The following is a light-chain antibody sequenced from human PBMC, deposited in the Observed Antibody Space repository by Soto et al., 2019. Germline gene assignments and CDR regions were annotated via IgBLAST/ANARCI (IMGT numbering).Light chain of an antibody. CDR3: SSYTTSSTWV. CDR2: EVG. Sequence: QSVLTQPASVSGSPGQSITISCTGTSSDIGAYNYVSWYQQHPGKAPTLMISEVGNRTSWASNRFSGSKSGNTASLTISGLQAEDAADSYCSSYTTSSTWVFGGGTKLT. J-gene: IGLJ3*02. CDR1: SSDIGAYNY. V-gene: IGLV2-14*01.